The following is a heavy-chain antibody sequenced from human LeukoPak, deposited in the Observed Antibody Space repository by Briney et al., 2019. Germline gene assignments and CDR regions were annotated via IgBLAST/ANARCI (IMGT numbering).Heavy chain of an antibody. D-gene: IGHD3-3*01. Sequence: PGGSLRLSCAASGFTVSSNYMSWVRQAPGKGLEWVSAISGSGGSTYYADSVKGRFTISRDNSKNTLYLQMNSLRAEDTAVYYCAKVPYYDFWSGHHLDYWGQGTLVTVSS. CDR3: AKVPYYDFWSGHHLDY. CDR1: GFTVSSNY. V-gene: IGHV3-23*01. J-gene: IGHJ4*02. CDR2: ISGSGGST.